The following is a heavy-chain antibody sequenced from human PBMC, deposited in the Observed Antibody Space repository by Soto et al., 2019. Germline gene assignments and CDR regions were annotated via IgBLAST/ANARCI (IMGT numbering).Heavy chain of an antibody. D-gene: IGHD1-26*01. Sequence: PGGSLRLSCAASGFTFSSYWMSWVRQAPGKGLEWVANIKQDGSEKYYVDSVKGRFTISRDNAKNSLYLQMNSLRAEDTAVYYCARVRGSTRYSGSYDPYWGQGTLVTVSS. CDR3: ARVRGSTRYSGSYDPY. V-gene: IGHV3-7*03. CDR1: GFTFSSYW. CDR2: IKQDGSEK. J-gene: IGHJ4*02.